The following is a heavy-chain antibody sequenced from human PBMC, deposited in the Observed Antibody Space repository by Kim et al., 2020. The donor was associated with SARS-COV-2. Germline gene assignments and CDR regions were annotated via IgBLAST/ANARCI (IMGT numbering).Heavy chain of an antibody. CDR1: GYTFTGYY. D-gene: IGHD4-17*01. CDR3: ARSVDDYGDYPYYFDY. CDR2: INPNSGGT. Sequence: ASVKVSCKASGYTFTGYYMHWVRQAPGQGLEWMGWINPNSGGTNYAQKFQGWVTMTRDTSISTAYMELSRLRSDDTAVYYCARSVDDYGDYPYYFDYWCQGTLVPVST. J-gene: IGHJ4*02. V-gene: IGHV1-2*04.